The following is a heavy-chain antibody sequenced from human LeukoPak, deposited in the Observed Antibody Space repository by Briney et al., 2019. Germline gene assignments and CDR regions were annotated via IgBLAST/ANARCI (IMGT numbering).Heavy chain of an antibody. CDR1: GGSISSGDRY. CDR3: ARDSYSYGYGGFDY. J-gene: IGHJ4*02. Sequence: SETLSLTCTASGGSISSGDRYWSWIRQSPGEGLEWIGYIYSTGNTYYNPSLKSRVIISVDTSKDQFSLELNSVTAADTAVYYCARDSYSYGYGGFDYWGQGILVTVSS. CDR2: IYSTGNT. D-gene: IGHD5-18*01. V-gene: IGHV4-30-4*01.